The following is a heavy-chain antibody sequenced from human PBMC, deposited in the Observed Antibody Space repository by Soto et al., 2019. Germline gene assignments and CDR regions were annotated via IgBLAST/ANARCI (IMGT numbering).Heavy chain of an antibody. V-gene: IGHV3-23*01. D-gene: IGHD2-15*01. Sequence: EVQLLESGGGLVQPGGSLRLSCAASGFTFSSYAMSWVRQAPGKGLEWVSAISGSGGSTYYADSVKGRFTISRDNSKNTLHLQMNSLRAEDTAVYYCAYTGGLLLRGYWGQGTLVTVSS. CDR2: ISGSGGST. CDR3: AYTGGLLLRGY. J-gene: IGHJ4*02. CDR1: GFTFSSYA.